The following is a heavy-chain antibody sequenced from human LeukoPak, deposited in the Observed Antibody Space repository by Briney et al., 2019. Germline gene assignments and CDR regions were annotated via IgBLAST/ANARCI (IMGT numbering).Heavy chain of an antibody. Sequence: GGSLRLSCAASGFTFSSFAMHGVRWAPGKGLEWVAVISYDGRHKYYGDSVKGQFTISRDNSKNTLYVQMNSLRAEGTAVYYCASRVAGDDAFDIWGQGTMVTVSS. V-gene: IGHV3-30*04. CDR1: GFTFSSFA. CDR2: ISYDGRHK. CDR3: ASRVAGDDAFDI. D-gene: IGHD6-19*01. J-gene: IGHJ3*02.